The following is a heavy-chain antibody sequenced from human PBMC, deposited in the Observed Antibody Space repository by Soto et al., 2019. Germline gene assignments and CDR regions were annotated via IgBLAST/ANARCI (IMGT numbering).Heavy chain of an antibody. V-gene: IGHV1-3*01. CDR2: INAGNGNT. Sequence: QVQLVQSGAEVKKPGASVKVSCKASGYTFTSYAMHWVRQAPGKRLEWMGWINAGNGNTKYSQKFQGRGTITRETSARTCYMELSSLRSEDTAVYYCAKEEVNIVATFLDAFDIWCQGTMVTVSS. D-gene: IGHD5-12*01. J-gene: IGHJ3*02. CDR3: AKEEVNIVATFLDAFDI. CDR1: GYTFTSYA.